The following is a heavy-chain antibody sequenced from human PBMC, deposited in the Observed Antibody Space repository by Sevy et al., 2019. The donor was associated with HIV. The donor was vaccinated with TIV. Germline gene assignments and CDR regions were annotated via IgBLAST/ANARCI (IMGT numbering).Heavy chain of an antibody. J-gene: IGHJ6*02. D-gene: IGHD3-22*01. V-gene: IGHV3-30*18. CDR2: ISNDGSNK. CDR1: GFTFSSFD. CDR3: AKDLDYFDSSAGPSSLIYNYYYGLED. Sequence: GGSLRLSCAASGFTFSSFDMHWVRQAPGKGLEWVSFISNDGSNKKYADSVKGRLTVSRDKSKNTLYLQMNSLRAEDTAVYYCAKDLDYFDSSAGPSSLIYNYYYGLEDWGPGTTVTVSS.